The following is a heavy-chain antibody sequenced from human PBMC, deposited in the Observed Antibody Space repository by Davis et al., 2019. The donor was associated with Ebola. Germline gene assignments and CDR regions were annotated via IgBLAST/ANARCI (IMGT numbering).Heavy chain of an antibody. Sequence: GSLRLSCTVSGGSISSYYWSWIRQPPGKGLEWIGYIYYSGSTNYNPSLKSRVTISVDTSKNQFSLKLSSVTAADTAVYYCARDDSSSWYNGMDVWGKGTTVTVSS. CDR2: IYYSGST. CDR3: ARDDSSSWYNGMDV. V-gene: IGHV4-59*01. J-gene: IGHJ6*04. CDR1: GGSISSYY. D-gene: IGHD6-13*01.